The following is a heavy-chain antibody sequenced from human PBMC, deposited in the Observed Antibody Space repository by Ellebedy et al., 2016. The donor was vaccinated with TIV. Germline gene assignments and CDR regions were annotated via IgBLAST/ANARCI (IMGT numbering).Heavy chain of an antibody. CDR2: IYYSGST. CDR3: ARDPVPGLTTDVDV. Sequence: SETLSLTXTVSGGSISSSNNYWAWIRQPPGKGLEWIGSIYYSGSTYYNPSLKSRVTISVDTSKNQFSLKLSSVTAADTAVHYCARDPVPGLTTDVDVWGQGTAVTVSS. V-gene: IGHV4-39*02. CDR1: GGSISSSNNY. J-gene: IGHJ6*02. D-gene: IGHD3-9*01.